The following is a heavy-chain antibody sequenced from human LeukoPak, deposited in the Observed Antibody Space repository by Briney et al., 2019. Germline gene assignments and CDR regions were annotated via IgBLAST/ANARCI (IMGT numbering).Heavy chain of an antibody. Sequence: SVKVSCKASGGTFSSYAISWVRQAPGQGLEWMGGIIPIFGTANYAQKFQGRVTITADESTSTAYMELSSLRSEDTAVYYCARDANYYDSSGYHLYFDYWGQGTLVTASS. D-gene: IGHD3-22*01. CDR2: IIPIFGTA. J-gene: IGHJ4*02. V-gene: IGHV1-69*13. CDR1: GGTFSSYA. CDR3: ARDANYYDSSGYHLYFDY.